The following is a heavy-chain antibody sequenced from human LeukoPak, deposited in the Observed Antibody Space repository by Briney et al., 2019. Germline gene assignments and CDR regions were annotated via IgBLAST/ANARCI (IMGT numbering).Heavy chain of an antibody. J-gene: IGHJ4*02. CDR2: INSDGSST. D-gene: IGHD1-7*01. Sequence: PGRSLRLSCAASGFTFDDYAMHWVRQAPGKGLVWVSRINSDGSSTSYADSVKGRFTISRDNAKNTLYLQMNSLRAEDTAVYYCARDLWNYRFDYWGQGTLDTVSS. CDR3: ARDLWNYRFDY. CDR1: GFTFDDYA. V-gene: IGHV3-74*01.